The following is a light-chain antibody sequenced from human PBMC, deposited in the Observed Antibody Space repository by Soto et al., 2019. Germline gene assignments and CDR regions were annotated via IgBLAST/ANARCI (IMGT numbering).Light chain of an antibody. Sequence: DIVMTQSPDSLAVSLGETAAINCTSSQSLLYDSNNKHHLAWYQQKPRQPPKLLIYWASTRGSGVPDRFSGSGSGTDFSLTISSLRAEDVAVYYCQQYYGTPLTFGGGTKVDIK. CDR3: QQYYGTPLT. CDR1: QSLLYDSNNKHH. J-gene: IGKJ4*01. V-gene: IGKV4-1*01. CDR2: WAS.